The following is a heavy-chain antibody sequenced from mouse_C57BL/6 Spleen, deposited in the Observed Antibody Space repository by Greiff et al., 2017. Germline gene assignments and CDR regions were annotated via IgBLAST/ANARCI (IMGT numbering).Heavy chain of an antibody. CDR1: GFSFNTYA. J-gene: IGHJ4*01. CDR3: VRAASGAMDY. D-gene: IGHD3-1*01. CDR2: IRSKSNNYAT. V-gene: IGHV10-1*01. Sequence: EVKLMESGGGLVQPKGSLKLSCAASGFSFNTYAMNWVRQAPGKGLEWVARIRSKSNNYATYYADSVKDSFTISRDDSESMLYLQMNNLKTEDTAMYYCVRAASGAMDYWGQGTSVTVSS.